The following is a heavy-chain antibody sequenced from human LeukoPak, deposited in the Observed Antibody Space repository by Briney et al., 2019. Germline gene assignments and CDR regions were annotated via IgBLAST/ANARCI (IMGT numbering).Heavy chain of an antibody. D-gene: IGHD6-13*01. Sequence: AETLSLTCAVSGDSVSSTNYHWARIRQPPGKGLEWIGNMHYSGSTYYNPSLKRRATCSVDTSKNQFSLQLISVTAADAAVYYCAARTTAAGVWLGGWGPQALVT. CDR3: AARTTAAGVWLGG. J-gene: IGHJ4*02. CDR2: MHYSGST. V-gene: IGHV4-39*01. CDR1: GDSVSSTNYH.